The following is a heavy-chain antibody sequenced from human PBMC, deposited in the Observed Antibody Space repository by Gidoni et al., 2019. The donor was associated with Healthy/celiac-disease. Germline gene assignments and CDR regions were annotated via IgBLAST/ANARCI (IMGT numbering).Heavy chain of an antibody. CDR1: GFTFRNAW. V-gene: IGHV3-15*01. J-gene: IGHJ4*02. D-gene: IGHD3-10*01. CDR3: TTKGYYGSGSYYTYYFDY. Sequence: EVQLVESGGGLVKPGGSLRLSCAASGFTFRNAWMSWVRQAPGKGLEWVGRIKSKTDGGTTDYAAPVKGRFTISRDDSKNTLYLQMNSLKTEDTAVYYCTTKGYYGSGSYYTYYFDYWGQGTLVTVSS. CDR2: IKSKTDGGTT.